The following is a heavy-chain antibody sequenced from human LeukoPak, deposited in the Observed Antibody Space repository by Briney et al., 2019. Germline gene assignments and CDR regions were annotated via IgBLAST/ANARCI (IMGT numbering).Heavy chain of an antibody. Sequence: ASVTVSCKASVYTFTCYYIQWVRQARGQGREWLGWVNPNSGGTKYAQKFQGRVTLTSDTPISKASVELSRLRCDRTAIYYCAIVAVAATFEYYFDYWGQGSLVTVSS. CDR2: VNPNSGGT. D-gene: IGHD6-19*01. J-gene: IGHJ4*02. V-gene: IGHV1-2*02. CDR3: AIVAVAATFEYYFDY. CDR1: VYTFTCYY.